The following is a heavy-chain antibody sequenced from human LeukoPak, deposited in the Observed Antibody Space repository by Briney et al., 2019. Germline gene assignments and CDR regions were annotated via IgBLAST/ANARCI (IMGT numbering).Heavy chain of an antibody. CDR3: ARDAVDTANAV. J-gene: IGHJ6*02. CDR2: INSDGSIT. Sequence: GGSLRLSCATSGFTFTTYWMHWVRQAPGKGLVWVSHINSDGSITSYADSVKGRFTISRDNAKNTLYLQMNSLRAEDTAVYYCARDAVDTANAVWGQGTTVTVSS. D-gene: IGHD5-18*01. CDR1: GFTFTTYW. V-gene: IGHV3-74*01.